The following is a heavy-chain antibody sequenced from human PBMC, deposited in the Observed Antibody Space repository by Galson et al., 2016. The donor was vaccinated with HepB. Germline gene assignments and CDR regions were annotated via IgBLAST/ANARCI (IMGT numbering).Heavy chain of an antibody. J-gene: IGHJ6*02. Sequence: SVKVSCKVSGHTLSELSMHWARQVPGKGLEWMGWISANNGKTNYSQKVQDRVTMTTDKSTTTAYMELRNLRADDTAVYYCARSHVGYCSGGSKYYYYYGMDVWGQGTTVTVSS. V-gene: IGHV1-18*01. D-gene: IGHD2-15*01. CDR3: ARSHVGYCSGGSKYYYYYGMDV. CDR2: ISANNGKT. CDR1: GHTLSELS.